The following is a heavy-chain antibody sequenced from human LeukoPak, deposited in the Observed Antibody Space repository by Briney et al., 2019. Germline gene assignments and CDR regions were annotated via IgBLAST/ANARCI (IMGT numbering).Heavy chain of an antibody. CDR3: AKGDSGSYYKDPYYFDY. Sequence: GASLRLSCAASGFTFSSYAMSWVRQAPGKGLEWVSAISGSGSSTYYADSVKGRFTISRDNSKNTLYLQMNSLRAEDTAVYYCAKGDSGSYYKDPYYFDYWGQGTLVTVSS. V-gene: IGHV3-23*01. D-gene: IGHD1-26*01. CDR1: GFTFSSYA. J-gene: IGHJ4*02. CDR2: ISGSGSST.